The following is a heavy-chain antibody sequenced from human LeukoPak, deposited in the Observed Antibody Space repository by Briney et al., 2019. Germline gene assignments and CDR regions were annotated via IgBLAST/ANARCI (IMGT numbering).Heavy chain of an antibody. CDR3: AKDRGPYVGIDNNWFDP. J-gene: IGHJ5*02. D-gene: IGHD3-10*02. CDR2: IRGSGDGT. Sequence: PGGSLRLSCTASGFTFKLYAMTWVRQAPGKGLEWVSGIRGSGDGTHYTHSVKGRFTISRDNSKNTLYLQMNSLRAEDTAVYYCAKDRGPYVGIDNNWFDPWGQGTLVIVSS. V-gene: IGHV3-23*01. CDR1: GFTFKLYA.